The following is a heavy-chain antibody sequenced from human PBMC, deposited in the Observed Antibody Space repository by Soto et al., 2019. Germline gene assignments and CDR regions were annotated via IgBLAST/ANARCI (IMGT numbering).Heavy chain of an antibody. V-gene: IGHV3-23*01. CDR1: GFTFVDFA. D-gene: IGHD3-10*01. J-gene: IGHJ6*04. Sequence: GGSLRLSCAASGFTFVDFAMNWVRQAPGKGLEWVSVISGSGAVTYYAESVKGRFTISRDKSKNTVSLEMDSLRAEDTAVYYCAKDRSWASGYGMDVWGKGTTVTVSS. CDR3: AKDRSWASGYGMDV. CDR2: ISGSGAVT.